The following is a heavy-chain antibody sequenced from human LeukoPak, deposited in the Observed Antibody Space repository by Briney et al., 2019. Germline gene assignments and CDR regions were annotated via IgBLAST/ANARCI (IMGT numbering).Heavy chain of an antibody. CDR2: IKQDGSEK. CDR1: GFTFSSYW. D-gene: IGHD3-10*01. V-gene: IGHV3-7*01. CDR3: ASMVRGTASGY. Sequence: GGSLRLSCAASGFTFSSYWMSWVRQAPGKGLEWVANIKQDGSEKYYVDSVKGRFTISRDNSKNTLYLQITSLRAEDTAVYYCASMVRGTASGYWGQGTLVTVSS. J-gene: IGHJ4*02.